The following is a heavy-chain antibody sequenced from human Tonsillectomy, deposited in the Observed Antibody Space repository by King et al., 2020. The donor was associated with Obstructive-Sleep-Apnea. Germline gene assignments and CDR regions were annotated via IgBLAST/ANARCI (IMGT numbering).Heavy chain of an antibody. Sequence: VQLVESGGGLVQPGGSLRLSCAASGFTVSSNYMSWVRQAPGKGLEWVSVIYSGGTTYYADSVEGRFTISRDNSKNTLYLQMNSLRADDTAVYYSARGHYDVLTGYYSSPWGQGTLVTVSS. D-gene: IGHD3-9*01. CDR3: ARGHYDVLTGYYSSP. J-gene: IGHJ5*02. CDR1: GFTVSSNY. V-gene: IGHV3-66*01. CDR2: IYSGGTT.